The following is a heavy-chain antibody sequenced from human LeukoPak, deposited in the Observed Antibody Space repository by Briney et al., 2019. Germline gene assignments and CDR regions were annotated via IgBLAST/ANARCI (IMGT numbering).Heavy chain of an antibody. D-gene: IGHD4-17*01. CDR1: GFTFSDYY. CDR3: ARGPEDYGDYDGLIDY. V-gene: IGHV3-11*06. J-gene: IGHJ4*02. CDR2: ISSSSSYT. Sequence: GGSLRLSCAASGFTFSDYYMSWIRQAPGKGLEWVSYISSSSSYTNYADSVKGRFTISRDNAKNSLYLQMNSLRAEDTAVYYCARGPEDYGDYDGLIDYWGQGALATVSS.